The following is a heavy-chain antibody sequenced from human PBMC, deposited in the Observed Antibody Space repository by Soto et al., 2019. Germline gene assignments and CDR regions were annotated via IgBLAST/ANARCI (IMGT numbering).Heavy chain of an antibody. CDR3: VRQPLANLALCGMYV. J-gene: IGHJ6*02. CDR1: GDSVSANNAA. Sequence: SQTLSLTCAISGDSVSANNAAWNWIRQSPSRGLEWLGRTYFRSKWNYDYAESVKSRLTITPDTTNNQISLQLNSVIPEDAAVYYCVRQPLANLALCGMYVWGQGTTVTVSS. CDR2: TYFRSKWNY. D-gene: IGHD6-6*01. V-gene: IGHV6-1*01.